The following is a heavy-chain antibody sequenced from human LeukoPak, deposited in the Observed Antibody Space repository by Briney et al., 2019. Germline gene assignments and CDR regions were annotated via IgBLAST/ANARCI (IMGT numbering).Heavy chain of an antibody. D-gene: IGHD5-18*01. Sequence: GRTLRLSCAASGFTVSTKCMTWVRQAPAKGLEWVSTIYSGGTTYYADSVMGRFTISRHNSRNTLYLQMNSLRAEDTAVYYCARVDTVMAYYFDLWGQGTLVIVSS. CDR3: ARVDTVMAYYFDL. V-gene: IGHV3-53*04. CDR2: IYSGGTT. J-gene: IGHJ4*02. CDR1: GFTVSTKC.